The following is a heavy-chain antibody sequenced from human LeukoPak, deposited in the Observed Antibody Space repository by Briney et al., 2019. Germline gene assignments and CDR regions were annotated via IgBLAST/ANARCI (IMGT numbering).Heavy chain of an antibody. V-gene: IGHV3-30*18. CDR2: ISYAGINK. Sequence: GGSLRLSCAASGLTFSNYGMDWVRQAPGKGLEWVAVISYAGINKYYTDSVKGRFTISRDNSKNTLYLQMNSLRADDAAVYYCAKDPASAGTAEYFQHWGQGTQVTVSS. J-gene: IGHJ1*01. CDR1: GLTFSNYG. D-gene: IGHD6-13*01. CDR3: AKDPASAGTAEYFQH.